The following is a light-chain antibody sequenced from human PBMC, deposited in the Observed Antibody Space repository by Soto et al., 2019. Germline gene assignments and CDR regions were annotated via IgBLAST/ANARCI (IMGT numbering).Light chain of an antibody. V-gene: IGLV2-14*01. Sequence: QSALTQPASVSGSPGQSITITYTGTSSDVGGYNYVSWHQQHPGKAPKVMIYEVSNRPSGASNRFSGSKSGNTASLTISGLQAEDEADYYCSSYTSSSTLGVFGTGTKVTVL. J-gene: IGLJ1*01. CDR2: EVS. CDR3: SSYTSSSTLGV. CDR1: SSDVGGYNY.